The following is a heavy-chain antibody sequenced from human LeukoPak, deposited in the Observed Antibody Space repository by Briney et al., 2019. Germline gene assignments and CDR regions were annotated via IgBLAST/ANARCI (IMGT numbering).Heavy chain of an antibody. J-gene: IGHJ4*02. CDR1: GFTFSNAW. CDR3: ATRLPQQLVPYFDF. V-gene: IGHV3-15*01. CDR2: IKSKTDGGTA. D-gene: IGHD6-13*01. Sequence: GGSLRLSCAASGFTFSNAWMSWVRQAPGKGLEWVGRIKSKTDGGTADYAAPVKGRFTISRDDSKNTVYLQLDSLETEDTAVYYCATRLPQQLVPYFDFWGQGTLVTVSS.